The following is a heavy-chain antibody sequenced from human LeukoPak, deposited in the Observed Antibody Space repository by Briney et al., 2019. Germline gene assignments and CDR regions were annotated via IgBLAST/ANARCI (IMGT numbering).Heavy chain of an antibody. V-gene: IGHV3-21*01. CDR3: ARVMVRGIVQLSALFDY. J-gene: IGHJ4*02. CDR2: ISNSSSYI. CDR1: GFTFSSYS. Sequence: GGSLRLSCAASGFTFSSYSMNWVRQAPGKGLEWVSSISNSSSYIYYANSVKGRFTISRDNAKNSLYLQMNSLRAEDTAVYYCARVMVRGIVQLSALFDYWGQGTLVTVSS. D-gene: IGHD3-10*01.